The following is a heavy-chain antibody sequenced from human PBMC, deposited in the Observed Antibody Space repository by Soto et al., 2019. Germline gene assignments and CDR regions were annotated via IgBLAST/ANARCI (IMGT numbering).Heavy chain of an antibody. CDR2: INRASIYI. J-gene: IGHJ4*02. D-gene: IGHD4-17*01. Sequence: GGSLRLSCVASGFTFSTYDMNWVRQAPGKGLEWVSSINRASIYIYYADSVRGRFTISRDNAKNSLYLQMDSLRVEDTAVYYCARRTVTTYHYFDYWGQGTPVTVS. CDR1: GFTFSTYD. V-gene: IGHV3-21*01. CDR3: ARRTVTTYHYFDY.